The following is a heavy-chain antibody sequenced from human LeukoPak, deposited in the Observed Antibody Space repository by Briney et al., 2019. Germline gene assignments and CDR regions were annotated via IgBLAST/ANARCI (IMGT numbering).Heavy chain of an antibody. Sequence: ASVKVSCKASGYTFTGYHMHWVRQAPGQGLEWMGWINPNSGGTNYAQKFQGRVTMTRDTSISIAYMELSRLRSDDTAVYYCARDSSGWYVAFDIWGQGTMVTVSS. CDR3: ARDSSGWYVAFDI. J-gene: IGHJ3*02. D-gene: IGHD6-19*01. CDR1: GYTFTGYH. V-gene: IGHV1-2*02. CDR2: INPNSGGT.